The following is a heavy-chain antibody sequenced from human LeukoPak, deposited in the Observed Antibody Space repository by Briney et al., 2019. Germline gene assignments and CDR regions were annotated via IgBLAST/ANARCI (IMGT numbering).Heavy chain of an antibody. CDR2: ISSSSSYV. V-gene: IGHV3-21*01. D-gene: IGHD4-17*01. CDR1: GFTFSSYS. Sequence: GGSLRLSCAASGFTFSSYSMNWVRQAPGKGLEWVSSISSSSSYVYYADSVKGRFTISRDNAKNSLYLQMNSLRAEDTAVYYCARVEADGDYAGLDYWGQGTLVTVSS. J-gene: IGHJ4*02. CDR3: ARVEADGDYAGLDY.